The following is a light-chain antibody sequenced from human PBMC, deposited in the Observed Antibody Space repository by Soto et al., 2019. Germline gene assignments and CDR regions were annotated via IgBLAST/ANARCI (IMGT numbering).Light chain of an antibody. J-gene: IGKJ2*01. V-gene: IGKV1-5*03. CDR3: QQYDYYPYT. CDR1: QSISSW. CDR2: KAS. Sequence: DIQMTQSPSTLSASVGDRVTITCRASQSISSWLAWYQQKPGEAPKILIYKASTLESGVPSRFSGSGSGTEFTLTISSLQPDEFATYYCQQYDYYPYTFGQGTKLEIK.